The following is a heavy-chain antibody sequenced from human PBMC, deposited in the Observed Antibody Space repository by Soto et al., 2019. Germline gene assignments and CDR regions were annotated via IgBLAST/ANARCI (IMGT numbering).Heavy chain of an antibody. CDR2: IYYNAIT. J-gene: IGHJ5*02. CDR1: GDSVSSGAYY. V-gene: IGHV4-61*08. CDR3: ARANIAAAGTIFDP. Sequence: QVKLQESGPGLVKPSETLSLTCTVSGDSVSSGAYYWSWVRQPPGKGLEWIGYIYYNAITNYNPSLKSRVTILVGTSKSEISLTFNSVTAADTAVYYCARANIAAAGTIFDPWGQGVLVTVSA. D-gene: IGHD6-13*01.